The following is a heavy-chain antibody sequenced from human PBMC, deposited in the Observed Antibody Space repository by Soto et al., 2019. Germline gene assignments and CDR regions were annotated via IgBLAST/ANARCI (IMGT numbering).Heavy chain of an antibody. CDR1: GYAFRSYDG. J-gene: IGHJ4*02. V-gene: IGHV1-18*04. D-gene: IGHD6-19*01. CDR2: INPYNGDT. Sequence: QVQLVQSGGEVKKPGASVKVACKASGYAFRSYDGISWVRQAPGQGLEYMGWINPYNGDTDYARNFQARVTMTTDTSTNTVYMELRSLRSDATAVYSCARVPVAGFWYFAYWGQGTLVTVSS. CDR3: ARVPVAGFWYFAY.